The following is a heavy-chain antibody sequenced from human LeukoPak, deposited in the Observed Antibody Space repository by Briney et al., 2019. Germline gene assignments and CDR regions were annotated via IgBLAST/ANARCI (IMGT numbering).Heavy chain of an antibody. J-gene: IGHJ3*02. CDR2: IYYSGST. CDR3: ARPGVGSGRYGAFDI. Sequence: PSETLFLTCTVSGGSISSGSYYWGWIRQPPGKPLEWIGSIYYSGSTYYNPSLKSRVSISVDTSKNQFSLKLSSVTAADTAVYYCARPGVGSGRYGAFDIWGQGTMVTVSS. CDR1: GGSISSGSYY. D-gene: IGHD5-18*01. V-gene: IGHV4-39*07.